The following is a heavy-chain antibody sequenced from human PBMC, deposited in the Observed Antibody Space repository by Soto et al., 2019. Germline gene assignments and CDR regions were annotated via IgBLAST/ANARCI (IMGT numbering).Heavy chain of an antibody. CDR2: IYYSGST. CDR3: ARRGGYSYGYPFHY. J-gene: IGHJ4*02. D-gene: IGHD5-18*01. V-gene: IGHV4-59*08. CDR1: GGSISSYY. Sequence: ETLSLTCTVSGGSISSYYWSWIRQPPGKGLEWIGHIYYSGSTDYNPSLKSRVTISVDLSKNQFSLRLSSVTAADTAVYYCARRGGYSYGYPFHYWGQGTLVTVSS.